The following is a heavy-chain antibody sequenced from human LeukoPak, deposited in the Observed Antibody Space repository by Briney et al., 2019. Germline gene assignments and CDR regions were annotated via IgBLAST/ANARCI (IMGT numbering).Heavy chain of an antibody. D-gene: IGHD3-22*01. CDR1: GGTFSSYA. J-gene: IGHJ4*02. CDR3: ASGSYYYDSSGYRVFDY. V-gene: IGHV1-69*05. CDR2: IIPIFGTA. Sequence: ASVKVSCKASGGTFSSYAISRVRQAPGQGLEWMGRIIPIFGTANYAQKFQGRVTITTDESTSTAYMELSSLRSEDTAVYYCASGSYYYDSSGYRVFDYWGQGTLVTVSS.